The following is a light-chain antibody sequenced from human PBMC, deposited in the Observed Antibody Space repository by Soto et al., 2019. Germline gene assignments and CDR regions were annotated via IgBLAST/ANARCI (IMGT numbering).Light chain of an antibody. CDR1: SSDGGGYND. Sequence: QSVLTQPASVSGSPGQSITISCTGTSSDGGGYNDVSWYQQHPGKAPKLMIYEVSNRPSGVSNRFSGSKSGNTASLTISGLQAEDEADDYCSSYTSSSIDYVFGTGTKVTVL. J-gene: IGLJ1*01. CDR3: SSYTSSSIDYV. CDR2: EVS. V-gene: IGLV2-14*01.